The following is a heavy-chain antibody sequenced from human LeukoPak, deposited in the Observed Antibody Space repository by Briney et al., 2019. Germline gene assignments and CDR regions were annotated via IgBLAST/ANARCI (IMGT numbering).Heavy chain of an antibody. J-gene: IGHJ4*02. CDR1: GFTFSDHY. Sequence: GGSLRLSCAASGFTFSDHYMDWVRKAPGKGLEWVGRIRNKPNGYRTEYAASVKGRFTISRDDSKNSLDLQMNSLQTEDTAVYYCGRVHSATWYGSYLEDWGQGTLVTVSS. CDR2: IRNKPNGYRT. V-gene: IGHV3-72*01. CDR3: GRVHSATWYGSYLED. D-gene: IGHD6-13*01.